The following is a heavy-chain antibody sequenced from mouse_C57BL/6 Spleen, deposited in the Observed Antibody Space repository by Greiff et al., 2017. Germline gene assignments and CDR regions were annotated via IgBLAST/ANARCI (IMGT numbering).Heavy chain of an antibody. V-gene: IGHV14-3*01. CDR1: GFNIKNTY. D-gene: IGHD2-4*01. Sequence: EVQVVESVAELVRPGDSVKLSCTASGFNIKNTYMPWVKQRPEQGLEWIGRIDPANGNTKYAPKFQGKATITADKSSNTAYLQLSRLTSEDTAIYYCARNDFDDGSWFADWGQGTLVTVSA. CDR2: IDPANGNT. J-gene: IGHJ3*01. CDR3: ARNDFDDGSWFAD.